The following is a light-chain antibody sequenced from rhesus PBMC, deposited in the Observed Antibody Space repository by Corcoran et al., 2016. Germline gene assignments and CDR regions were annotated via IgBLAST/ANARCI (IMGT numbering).Light chain of an antibody. Sequence: DIQMTQSPSSLSASVGDTVTITCRASQGISNNIAWYQQKPGKVPKLLIYYASTLQSGVPSRFSGSGSGTDFPLPISSLQPEDFATYYCEHCYGTPTFGGGTKVEIK. V-gene: IGKV1-25*01. CDR2: YAS. J-gene: IGKJ4*01. CDR3: EHCYGTPT. CDR1: QGISNN.